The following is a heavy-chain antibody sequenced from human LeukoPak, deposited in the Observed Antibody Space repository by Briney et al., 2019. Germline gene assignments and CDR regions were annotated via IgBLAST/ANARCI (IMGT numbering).Heavy chain of an antibody. CDR3: AREGRDGYNFGAFDI. CDR1: GGTFSSYA. J-gene: IGHJ3*02. V-gene: IGHV1-69*04. D-gene: IGHD5-24*01. CDR2: IIPILGIA. Sequence: ASVKVSCKASGGTFSSYAISWVRQAPGQGLEWMGRIIPILGIANYAQKFQGRVTITADKSTSTAYMELSSLRSEDTAVYYCAREGRDGYNFGAFDIWGQGTMVAVSS.